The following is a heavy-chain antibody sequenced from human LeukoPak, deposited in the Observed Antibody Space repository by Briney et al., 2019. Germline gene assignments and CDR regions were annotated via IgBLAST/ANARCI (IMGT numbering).Heavy chain of an antibody. Sequence: SETLSLTCVVYGGSFSGYYWSWIRQPPGKGLEWIGEINHSGSTNYNPSLKSRVTISVDTSKNQFSLKLSSVTAADTAVYYCAREGYSSGWYVLRGTHRGPHNWFDPWGQGTLVTVSS. V-gene: IGHV4-34*01. CDR1: GGSFSGYY. CDR2: INHSGST. CDR3: AREGYSSGWYVLRGTHRGPHNWFDP. D-gene: IGHD6-19*01. J-gene: IGHJ5*02.